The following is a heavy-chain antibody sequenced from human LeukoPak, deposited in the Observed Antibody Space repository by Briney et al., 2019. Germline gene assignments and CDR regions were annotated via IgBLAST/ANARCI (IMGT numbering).Heavy chain of an antibody. V-gene: IGHV1-18*01. CDR1: GYTFTSYG. J-gene: IGHJ6*02. CDR3: ASGYYGSRNWNYYYYGMDV. D-gene: IGHD3-10*01. CDR2: ISAYNGNT. Sequence: ASVKVSCKASGYTFTSYGISWVRQSPGQGLEWMGWISAYNGNTNYAQKLQGRVTMTTDTSTSTAYMELRSLRSDDTAVYYCASGYYGSRNWNYYYYGMDVWGQGTTATVSS.